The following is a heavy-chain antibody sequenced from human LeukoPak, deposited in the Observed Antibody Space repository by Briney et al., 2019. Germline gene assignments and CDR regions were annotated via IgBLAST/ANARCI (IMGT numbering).Heavy chain of an antibody. J-gene: IGHJ4*02. Sequence: GGTMRLSCSASGFTFSYYAMHWDSQAPGKGLEYISGSTSSWARTYYTDLVQGRFTISIDNSKNTLYLQMSSLRAEDTAVYYCVKGDSSGYTFPAFDYWVQGTLVTVSS. V-gene: IGHV3-64D*06. D-gene: IGHD5-12*01. CDR3: VKGDSSGYTFPAFDY. CDR2: STSSWART. CDR1: GFTFSYYA.